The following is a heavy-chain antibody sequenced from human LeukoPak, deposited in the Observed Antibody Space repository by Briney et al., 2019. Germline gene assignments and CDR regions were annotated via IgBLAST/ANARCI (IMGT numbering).Heavy chain of an antibody. CDR3: AREYSGSYYALDY. CDR1: GFTFSSYE. CDR2: ISSSGSTI. D-gene: IGHD1-26*01. Sequence: GGSLRLSCAAPGFTFSSYEMNWVRQAPGKGLEWVSYISSSGSTIYYADSVKGRFTISRDNAKNSLYLQMNSLRAEDTAVYYCAREYSGSYYALDYWGQGTLVTVSS. J-gene: IGHJ4*02. V-gene: IGHV3-48*03.